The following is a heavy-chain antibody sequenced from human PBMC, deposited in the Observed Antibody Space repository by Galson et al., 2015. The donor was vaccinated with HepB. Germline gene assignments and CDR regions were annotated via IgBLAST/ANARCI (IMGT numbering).Heavy chain of an antibody. J-gene: IGHJ6*02. CDR2: TSYDGKYE. CDR3: AKRAQSGSPYYYYHGLDI. D-gene: IGHD1-26*01. CDR1: GFTFSSYG. Sequence: SLRLSCAASGFTFSSYGMHWVRQAPGKGLEWVAATSYDGKYEYYEDPVKGRFTISRDNSKNTLYLQMNSLRAEDTAVYYCAKRAQSGSPYYYYHGLDIWGQGTTVTVSS. V-gene: IGHV3-30*18.